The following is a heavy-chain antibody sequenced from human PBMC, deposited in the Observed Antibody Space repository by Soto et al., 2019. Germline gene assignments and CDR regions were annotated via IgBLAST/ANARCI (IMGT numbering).Heavy chain of an antibody. D-gene: IGHD4-4*01. Sequence: EVQLVESGGGLVKPGGSLRLSCAASGFTFSNAWMNWVRQAPGKGLEWVGRIKSKTDGGTTDYAAPVKGRFTNSRDDSKNTLYLQMNSLRAEDTAVYYCAKDRTVYSNKRDGLGYWGQGTLVTVSS. CDR1: GFTFSNAW. V-gene: IGHV3-15*07. CDR2: IKSKTDGGTT. CDR3: AKDRTVYSNKRDGLGY. J-gene: IGHJ4*02.